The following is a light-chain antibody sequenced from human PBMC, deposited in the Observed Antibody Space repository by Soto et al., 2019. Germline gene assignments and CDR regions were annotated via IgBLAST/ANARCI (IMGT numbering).Light chain of an antibody. CDR2: EVS. CDR1: QSLLHITGETF. J-gene: IGKJ5*01. V-gene: IGKV2D-29*02. CDR3: MHSTQLPPT. Sequence: VMTQSPRSLSATPGQPASISCKSSQSLLHITGETFLFWYLQKPGQSPQLLIYEVSTRVSGVPDRFSGSGSGTDFTLEISRVETDDVRTYYCMHSTQLPPTFGEGTR.